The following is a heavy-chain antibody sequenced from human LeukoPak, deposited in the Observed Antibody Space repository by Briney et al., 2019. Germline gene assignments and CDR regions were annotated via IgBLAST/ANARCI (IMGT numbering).Heavy chain of an antibody. CDR2: IIPIFGTA. CDR3: ARDRSLYGSGVFDP. Sequence: SVKVSCKASGGTFSSYAISWVRQAPGQGLEWMGGIIPIFGTANYAQKFQGRVTITTDESTSTAYMELSSLRSEDTAVYYCARDRSLYGSGVFDPWGQGILVTVSS. D-gene: IGHD3-3*01. V-gene: IGHV1-69*05. CDR1: GGTFSSYA. J-gene: IGHJ5*02.